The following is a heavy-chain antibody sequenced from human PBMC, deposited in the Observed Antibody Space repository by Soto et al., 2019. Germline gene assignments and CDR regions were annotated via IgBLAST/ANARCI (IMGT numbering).Heavy chain of an antibody. J-gene: IGHJ4*02. CDR3: AADSSGWYYFDY. Sequence: GASVKVSCKASGFTFTSSAVQWVRQARGQRLEWIGWIVVGSGNTNYAQKFQERVTITRDMSTSTAYMELSSLRSEDTAVYYCAADSSGWYYFDYWGQGTLVTVSS. D-gene: IGHD6-19*01. CDR1: GFTFTSSA. CDR2: IVVGSGNT. V-gene: IGHV1-58*01.